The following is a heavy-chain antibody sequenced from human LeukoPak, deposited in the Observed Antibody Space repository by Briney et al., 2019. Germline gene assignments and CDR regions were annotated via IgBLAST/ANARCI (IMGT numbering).Heavy chain of an antibody. Sequence: PGGSLRLSCAASGFTFSNYAMNWVRQPPGKGLEWVSAISSSGVSTYYADSVKGRFTISRDNSKNTLYLRMNSLRAEDTAVYYCAKAPANYVDTAMGTFDYWGQGTLVTVSS. J-gene: IGHJ4*02. D-gene: IGHD5-18*01. CDR3: AKAPANYVDTAMGTFDY. V-gene: IGHV3-23*01. CDR2: ISSSGVST. CDR1: GFTFSNYA.